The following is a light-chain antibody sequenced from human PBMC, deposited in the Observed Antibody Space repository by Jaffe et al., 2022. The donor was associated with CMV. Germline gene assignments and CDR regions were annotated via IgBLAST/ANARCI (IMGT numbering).Light chain of an antibody. CDR2: RNN. V-gene: IGLV1-47*01. CDR3: AAWDDSLKV. J-gene: IGLJ1*01. CDR1: GSNIGSNF. Sequence: QSVLTQPPSVSGTPGQRVTISCSGSGSNIGSNFVYWYQQFPGTAPKLLIYRNNQRPSGVPDRFSGSKSGTSASLAISGLRSEDEADYYCAAWDDSLKVFGTGTKVTVL.